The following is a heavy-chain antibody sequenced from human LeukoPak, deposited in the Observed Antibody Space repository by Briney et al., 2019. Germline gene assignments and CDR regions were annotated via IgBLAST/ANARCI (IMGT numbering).Heavy chain of an antibody. CDR1: GGSISSYY. D-gene: IGHD5-12*01. V-gene: IGHV4-59*08. CDR3: ARLDYLKVWYRSAFDP. Sequence: SETLSLTCTVSGGSISSYYWSWVRQPPGKGLEWIGYIYYSGSTNCNPSLKSRVTRSVDTSQNQFSLKLSAVTAADTAVYYCARLDYLKVWYRSAFDPWGQGTLVTASS. J-gene: IGHJ5*02. CDR2: IYYSGST.